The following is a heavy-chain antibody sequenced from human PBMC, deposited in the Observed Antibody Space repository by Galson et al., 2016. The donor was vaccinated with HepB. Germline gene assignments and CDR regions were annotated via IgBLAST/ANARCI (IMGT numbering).Heavy chain of an antibody. CDR2: ISYDGVDK. J-gene: IGHJ3*01. CDR3: ARDMWGYEILTAHQRGAFDV. CDR1: GFNFRTYG. Sequence: SLRLSCAGSGFNFRTYGMHWVRHTPGKGLEWLTVISYDGVDKNYADSVKGRFTVSRDNSKNMIYLQMNSLRVEDTAVYYCARDMWGYEILTAHQRGAFDVWGQGTLVTVS. D-gene: IGHD3-9*01. V-gene: IGHV3-33*01.